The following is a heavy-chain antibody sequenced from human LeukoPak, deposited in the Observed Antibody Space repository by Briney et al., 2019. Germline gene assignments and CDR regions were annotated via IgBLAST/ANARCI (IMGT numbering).Heavy chain of an antibody. CDR2: ISSSSSYI. D-gene: IGHD5-18*01. Sequence: GGSLRLSCAASGFTFSSYSMNWVRQAPGKGLEWASSISSSSSYIYYADSVKGRFTISRDNAKNSLYLQMNSLRAEDTAVYYCARDIDTTMATEDYWGQGTLVTVSS. V-gene: IGHV3-21*01. CDR3: ARDIDTTMATEDY. CDR1: GFTFSSYS. J-gene: IGHJ4*02.